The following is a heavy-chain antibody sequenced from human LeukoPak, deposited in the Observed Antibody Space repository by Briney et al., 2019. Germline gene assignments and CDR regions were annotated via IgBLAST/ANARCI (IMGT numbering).Heavy chain of an antibody. CDR2: IGSSSTFI. CDR1: GFTFTSYT. J-gene: IGHJ4*02. CDR3: AKAHPGFDY. V-gene: IGHV3-21*01. Sequence: PGGSLRLSCAASGFTFTSYTMNWVRQAPGKGLEWVSSIGSSSTFIYYADSVKGRFTISGDNAKNSLFLQMNSLRAEDTAVYYCAKAHPGFDYWGQGTLVTVSS.